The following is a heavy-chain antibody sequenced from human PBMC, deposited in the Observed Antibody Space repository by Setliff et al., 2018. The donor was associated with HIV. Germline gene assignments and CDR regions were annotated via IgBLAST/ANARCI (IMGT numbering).Heavy chain of an antibody. CDR1: GASIGRRSDC. D-gene: IGHD3-16*01. J-gene: IGHJ5*02. Sequence: SETLSLTCTVSGASIGRRSDCWGWIRQPPGKGLEWIGSFYYSWNTYYNPSLKSRVTISVDTSKNQFSLKLSSVNAADTGVYYCARRTFGSGRFDPWGQGTLVTVSS. CDR3: ARRTFGSGRFDP. CDR2: FYYSWNT. V-gene: IGHV4-39*01.